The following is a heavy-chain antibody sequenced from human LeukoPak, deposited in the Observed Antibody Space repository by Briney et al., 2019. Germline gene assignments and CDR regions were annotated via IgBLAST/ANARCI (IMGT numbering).Heavy chain of an antibody. D-gene: IGHD2-21*02. V-gene: IGHV1-2*02. CDR3: ARGKTMVYCGGDCYRFDN. J-gene: IGHJ4*02. CDR1: GYTFTGYY. Sequence: GASVKVSCKASGYTFTGYYMHWVRQAPGQGLEWMGWINPNSGGTNYAQKFQGRVTMTRDKSIRTAYMELSRLLSGDTAVYYCARGKTMVYCGGDCYRFDNWGQGTLVTVSS. CDR2: INPNSGGT.